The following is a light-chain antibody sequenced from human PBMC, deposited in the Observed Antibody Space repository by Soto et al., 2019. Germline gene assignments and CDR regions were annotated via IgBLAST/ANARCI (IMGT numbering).Light chain of an antibody. CDR2: DNT. J-gene: IGLJ2*01. V-gene: IGLV1-40*01. CDR1: SSNIGSGYG. CDR3: QSYDTSPRADVV. Sequence: QSVLTQPPSVSGAPGQRVTISCTGDSSNIGSGYGVHWYQQVPGTAPRLLIYDNTNRPSGVPDRFSASKSGTSASLAITGLQAEDEADYYCQSYDTSPRADVVFGGGTKVTVL.